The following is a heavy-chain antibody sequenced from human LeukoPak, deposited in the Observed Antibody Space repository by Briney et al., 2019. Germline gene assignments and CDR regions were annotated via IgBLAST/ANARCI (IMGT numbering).Heavy chain of an antibody. D-gene: IGHD5-18*01. Sequence: GRSLRLSCAASGFTFSSYGMHWVRQAPGKGLEWMAVIWYDGSNKYYADSVKGRFTISRDNSKNTLYLQMNSLRAEDTAVYYCARTYGYSYGHIDYWGQGTLVTVSS. CDR2: IWYDGSNK. V-gene: IGHV3-33*01. CDR1: GFTFSSYG. J-gene: IGHJ4*02. CDR3: ARTYGYSYGHIDY.